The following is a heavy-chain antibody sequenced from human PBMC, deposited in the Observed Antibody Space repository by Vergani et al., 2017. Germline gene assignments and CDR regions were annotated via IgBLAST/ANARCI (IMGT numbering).Heavy chain of an antibody. CDR2: ISSSSSYI. Sequence: EVQLLESGGGLVKPGGSLRLSCAASGFTFSSYSMNWVRQAPGKGLEWVSSISSSSSYIYYADSVKSRFTISRDNAKNSLYLQMNSLRAEDTAVYYCAKDYDSSGYYYFDYWGQGTLVTVSS. V-gene: IGHV3-21*01. CDR3: AKDYDSSGYYYFDY. D-gene: IGHD3-22*01. J-gene: IGHJ4*02. CDR1: GFTFSSYS.